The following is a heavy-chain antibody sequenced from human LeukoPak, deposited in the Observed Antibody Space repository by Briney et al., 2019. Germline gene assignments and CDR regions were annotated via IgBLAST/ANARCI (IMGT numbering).Heavy chain of an antibody. D-gene: IGHD6-13*01. CDR1: GGTFSSYA. V-gene: IGHV1-69*13. J-gene: IGHJ6*02. CDR2: IIPIFGTA. Sequence: GASVRVSCKASGGTFSSYAISWVRQAPGQGLEWMGGIIPIFGTANYAQKFQGRVTITADESTSTAYMELSSLRSEDTAVYYCARARGSSYYYYGMDVWGQGTTVTVSS. CDR3: ARARGSSYYYYGMDV.